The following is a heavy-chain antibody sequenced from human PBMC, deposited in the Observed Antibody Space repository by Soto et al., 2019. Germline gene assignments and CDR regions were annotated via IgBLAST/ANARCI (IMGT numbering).Heavy chain of an antibody. Sequence: QVQLQESGPGLVKPSGTLSLTCAVSGGSISSSNWWSWVRQPPGKGLEWIGEIYHSRSTNYNPSLKSRVTISVDKSKNQFSLKLSSVTAADTAVYYCAREKLAVTTTRYFDYWGQGTLVTVSS. CDR3: AREKLAVTTTRYFDY. CDR2: IYHSRST. D-gene: IGHD4-17*01. V-gene: IGHV4-4*02. CDR1: GGSISSSNW. J-gene: IGHJ4*02.